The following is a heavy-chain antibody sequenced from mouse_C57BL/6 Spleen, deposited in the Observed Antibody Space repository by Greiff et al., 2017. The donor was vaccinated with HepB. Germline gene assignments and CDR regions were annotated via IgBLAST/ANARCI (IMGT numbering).Heavy chain of an antibody. CDR3: ASGDYYGSSLCY. Sequence: EVQLQQSGPELVKPGASVKISCKASGYSFTGYYMNWVKQSPEKSLEWIGEINPSTGGTTFNQKFKAKATLTVDKSSSTAYMQLKSLTSEDSAVYYCASGDYYGSSLCYWGQGTTLTVSS. J-gene: IGHJ2*01. CDR1: GYSFTGYY. D-gene: IGHD1-1*01. CDR2: INPSTGGT. V-gene: IGHV1-42*01.